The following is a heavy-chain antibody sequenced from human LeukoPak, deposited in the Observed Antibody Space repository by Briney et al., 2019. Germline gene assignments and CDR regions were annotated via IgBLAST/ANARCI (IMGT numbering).Heavy chain of an antibody. CDR2: INPNSGDI. V-gene: IGHV1-2*02. CDR1: GYIFTGYY. J-gene: IGHJ4*02. CDR3: ARKSMVRGLYYFDY. D-gene: IGHD3-10*01. Sequence: ASVKVSCKASGYIFTGYYMHWVRQAPGQGLEWMGWINPNSGDINYAQKLQGRVTMTTDTSTSTAYMELRSLRSDDTAVYYCARKSMVRGLYYFDYWGQGTLVTVSS.